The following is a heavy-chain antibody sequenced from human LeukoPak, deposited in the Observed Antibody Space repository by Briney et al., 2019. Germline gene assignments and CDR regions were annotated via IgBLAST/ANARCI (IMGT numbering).Heavy chain of an antibody. CDR3: ARSTELPDPYFYYGLDV. CDR2: ISSSGSTI. CDR1: GFTFRSYE. J-gene: IGHJ6*02. D-gene: IGHD1-26*01. V-gene: IGHV3-48*03. Sequence: GGSLRLSCAASGFTFRSYEMNWVRQAPGKGLEWVSYISSSGSTIYYADSVKGRFTISRDNAKNSLYLQMNNLRAEDTAVYYCARSTELPDPYFYYGLDVWGQGTTVTVSS.